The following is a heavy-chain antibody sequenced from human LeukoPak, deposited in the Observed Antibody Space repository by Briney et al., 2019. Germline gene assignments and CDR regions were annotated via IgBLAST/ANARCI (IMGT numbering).Heavy chain of an antibody. J-gene: IGHJ5*02. CDR1: GGSISSDQ. Sequence: SETLSLTCTVSGGSISSDQWSWIRQPPGKGLEWIGNIYYSGSANYNPSLQSRVIISVDTSKNQFSLNLSPVLAADTAVYYCARGSGYISCWFDPWGQGTLVTVSS. CDR2: IYYSGSA. D-gene: IGHD3-22*01. V-gene: IGHV4-59*01. CDR3: ARGSGYISCWFDP.